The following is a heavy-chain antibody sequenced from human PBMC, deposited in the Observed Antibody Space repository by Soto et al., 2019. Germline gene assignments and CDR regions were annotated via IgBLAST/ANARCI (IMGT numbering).Heavy chain of an antibody. CDR2: ITASGSTS. CDR3: AKQVDTNFSPVDF. CDR1: GFTFSRCA. V-gene: IGHV3-23*01. Sequence: EVQILESGGGLVQPGGSLRLSCVASGFTFSRCAMNWVRQAPGKGLEWVSEITASGSTSHCADSVKGRFTVSRDNSKNAVYLQMNSLTADDTALYYCAKQVDTNFSPVDFWGQGAMVAVSS. D-gene: IGHD4-4*01. J-gene: IGHJ4*02.